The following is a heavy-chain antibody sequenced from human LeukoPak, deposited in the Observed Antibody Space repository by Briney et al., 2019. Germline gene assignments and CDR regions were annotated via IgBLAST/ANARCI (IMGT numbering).Heavy chain of an antibody. J-gene: IGHJ4*02. CDR3: ARGGGAPPYYFDL. CDR2: ISSGSDYI. D-gene: IGHD1-26*01. V-gene: IGHV3-21*01. CDR1: EFMFGSFG. Sequence: GGSLRLSCAAYEFMFGSFGMNWVRQAPGKGLEWVSSISSGSDYIYYSDSVKGRFTISRDNAEKSLFLQMNSLRAEDTTVYYCARGGGAPPYYFDLWGQGTPVTVSS.